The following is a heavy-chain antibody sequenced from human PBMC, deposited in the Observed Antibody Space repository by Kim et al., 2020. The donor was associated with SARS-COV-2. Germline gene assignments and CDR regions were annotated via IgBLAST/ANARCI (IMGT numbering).Heavy chain of an antibody. CDR1: GFNVSSTY. Sequence: GGSLRLSCAASGFNVSSTYMSWVRQAPGKGLEWVSVLYSGGGAYYSDSVKGRFTISRDNSKNTLYLQMNSLRAEDTAVYYCARDLGAHSTVGYWGQGTLVTVSS. CDR3: ARDLGAHSTVGY. J-gene: IGHJ4*02. V-gene: IGHV3-53*01. D-gene: IGHD2-2*01. CDR2: LYSGGGA.